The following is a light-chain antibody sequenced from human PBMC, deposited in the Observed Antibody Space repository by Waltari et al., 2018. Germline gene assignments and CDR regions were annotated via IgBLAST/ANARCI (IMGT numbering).Light chain of an antibody. CDR2: EDN. J-gene: IGLJ3*02. V-gene: IGLV3-10*01. CDR3: YSTDNSGHGV. Sequence: SYELTQPPSVSMSPGQTARITCSGEALPKKFASWFQQKSGQAPVLVMYEDNKRPSGIPQKFSGSSSGTVATLTISGAHLEDEADYYCYSTDNSGHGVFGGGTKVTVL. CDR1: ALPKKF.